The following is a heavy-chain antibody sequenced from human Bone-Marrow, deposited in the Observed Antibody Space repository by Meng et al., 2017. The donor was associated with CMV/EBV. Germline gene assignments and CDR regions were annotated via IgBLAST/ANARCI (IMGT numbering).Heavy chain of an antibody. V-gene: IGHV4-34*01. Sequence: YGGSFSGYYWSWIRQPPGKGLEWIGELNHSGSTNYNPSLKSRVTISVDTSKNQFSLKLSSVTAADTAVYYCARGSRIYYGSGSFNDYWGQGTLVTVSS. CDR1: GGSFSGYY. CDR2: LNHSGST. D-gene: IGHD3-10*01. J-gene: IGHJ4*02. CDR3: ARGSRIYYGSGSFNDY.